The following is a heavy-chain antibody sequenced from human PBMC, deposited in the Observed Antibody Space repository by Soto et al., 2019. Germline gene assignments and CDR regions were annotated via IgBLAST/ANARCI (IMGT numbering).Heavy chain of an antibody. Sequence: ASVKVSCKASGYTFTSYAIHWVRQAPGQRLEWMGWINAGNGNTKYSQKFQGRVTITRDTSASTAYMELSSLRSEDTAVYYCARGLITFGGVIVRGNDAFDIWGQGTMVTVSS. CDR3: ARGLITFGGVIVRGNDAFDI. CDR2: INAGNGNT. D-gene: IGHD3-16*02. CDR1: GYTFTSYA. V-gene: IGHV1-3*01. J-gene: IGHJ3*02.